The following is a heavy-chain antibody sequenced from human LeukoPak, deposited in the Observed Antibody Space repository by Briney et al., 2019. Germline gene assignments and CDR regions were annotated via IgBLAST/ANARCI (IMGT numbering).Heavy chain of an antibody. CDR1: GYTFTSYG. D-gene: IGHD3-22*01. CDR3: ARNRADSSAWPSDY. Sequence: ASVKVSCKASGYTFTSYGISWVRQAPGQGLEWMGWISAYNSNTNYAQKLQGRVSMTTDTSTSAAYMGLWSLRSDGTAVYYCARNRADSSAWPSDYWGQGTLVTVSS. V-gene: IGHV1-18*01. J-gene: IGHJ4*02. CDR2: ISAYNSNT.